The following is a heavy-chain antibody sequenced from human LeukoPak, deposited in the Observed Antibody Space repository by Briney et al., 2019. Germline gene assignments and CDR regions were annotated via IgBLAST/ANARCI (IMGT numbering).Heavy chain of an antibody. CDR3: ARDPQYSYDDTGTFDS. CDR1: GFTFPNYW. D-gene: IGHD3-9*01. V-gene: IGHV3-7*01. J-gene: IGHJ4*02. Sequence: PGGSLRLSCVASGFTFPNYWMSWVRQAPGKGPEWVANIKQDGSETYYLDSVKGRFTVSRDNTKNSLYLQMNTLRAEDTAVYYCARDPQYSYDDTGTFDSWGQGTLVTVSS. CDR2: IKQDGSET.